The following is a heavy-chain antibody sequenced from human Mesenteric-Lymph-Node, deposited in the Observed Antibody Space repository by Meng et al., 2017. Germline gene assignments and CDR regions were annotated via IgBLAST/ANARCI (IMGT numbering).Heavy chain of an antibody. V-gene: IGHV4-31*03. CDR3: ARTNYGDYNWFDP. D-gene: IGHD4-17*01. J-gene: IGHJ5*02. Sequence: QVQLPQQGPGLVKPSLTLSLTCTVSGGSVSSGGFYWSWIRQHPGKGLEWIGYLYYSGTTYYNPYLRSRVAISIDTSKNQFSLKLTSVTAADTAVYFCARTNYGDYNWFDPWGQGTLVTVSS. CDR1: GGSVSSGGFY. CDR2: LYYSGTT.